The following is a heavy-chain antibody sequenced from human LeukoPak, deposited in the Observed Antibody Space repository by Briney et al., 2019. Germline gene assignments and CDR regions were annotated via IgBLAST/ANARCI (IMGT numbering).Heavy chain of an antibody. V-gene: IGHV3-15*01. Sequence: GGSLRLSCAASGFTFSNAWMSWVRQTPGKWLEWAGRIKSKTDGGTTDYAAPVKGRFTISRDDSKNTLYLQMNSLKTEDTAVDYCTTSGSHYGTSDYWGQGTLVTVSS. D-gene: IGHD1-26*01. CDR2: IKSKTDGGTT. J-gene: IGHJ4*02. CDR1: GFTFSNAW. CDR3: TTSGSHYGTSDY.